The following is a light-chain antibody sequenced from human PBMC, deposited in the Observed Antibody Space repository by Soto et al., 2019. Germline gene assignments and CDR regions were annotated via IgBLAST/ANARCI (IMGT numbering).Light chain of an antibody. CDR2: EVS. CDR1: SSDVGGYHY. J-gene: IGLJ1*01. V-gene: IGLV2-14*01. CDR3: SSYGSTSTRYV. Sequence: QSALTQPASVSGSPGQSITISCTGTSSDVGGYHYVSWYQQHPGKAPKLMIYEVSNRPSGVSNRFSGSKSGNTASLTISRLQAEDEADYFCSSYGSTSTRYVFGTGTKLTVL.